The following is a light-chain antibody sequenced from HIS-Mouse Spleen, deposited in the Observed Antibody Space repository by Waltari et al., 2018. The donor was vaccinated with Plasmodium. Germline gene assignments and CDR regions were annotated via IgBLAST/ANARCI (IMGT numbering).Light chain of an antibody. Sequence: DVVMTQSPLSLPVTLGQPASISCRSSQSLVYSDGNTYLNWFPQRPGQSPRRLIYKVSNRDSGVPDRFSGSGSGTDFTLKISRVEAEDVGVYYCMQGTHWPPIFTFGPGTKVDIK. CDR2: KVS. CDR3: MQGTHWPPIFT. J-gene: IGKJ3*01. CDR1: QSLVYSDGNTY. V-gene: IGKV2-30*01.